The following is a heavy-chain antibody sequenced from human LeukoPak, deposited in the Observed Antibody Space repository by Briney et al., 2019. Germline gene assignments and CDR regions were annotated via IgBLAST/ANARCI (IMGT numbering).Heavy chain of an antibody. CDR2: IYYSGST. CDR3: ARSTRDFWSGYYLDY. CDR1: GGSISSSSYY. J-gene: IGHJ4*02. V-gene: IGHV4-39*07. Sequence: SETLSLTCTVSGGSISSSSYYWGWIRQPPGKGLEWIGSIYYSGSTYYNPSLKSRVTMSVDTSKNQFSLKLSSVTAADTAVYYCARSTRDFWSGYYLDYWGQGTLVTVSS. D-gene: IGHD3-3*01.